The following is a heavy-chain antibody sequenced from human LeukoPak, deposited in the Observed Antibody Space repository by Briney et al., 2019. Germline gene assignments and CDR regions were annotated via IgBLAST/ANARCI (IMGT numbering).Heavy chain of an antibody. CDR1: GGSISSYY. Sequence: SETLSLTCTVSGGSISSYYWSWIRQPPGKGLEWIGYIYYSGSTNYNPSLKSRVTISVDTSKNQFSLKLSSVTAADTAVYYCARSGWNDVPDYWGQGTLVTVSS. J-gene: IGHJ4*02. V-gene: IGHV4-59*01. D-gene: IGHD1-1*01. CDR3: ARSGWNDVPDY. CDR2: IYYSGST.